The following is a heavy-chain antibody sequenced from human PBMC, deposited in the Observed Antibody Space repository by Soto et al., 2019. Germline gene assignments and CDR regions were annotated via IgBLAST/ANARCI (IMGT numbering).Heavy chain of an antibody. J-gene: IGHJ5*02. Sequence: VQLQESGPGLVKPSDTLSLTCPVSGGSITGSYWSWIRQPPGKGLEWVSAISGSGGSTYYADSVKGRFTISRDNSKNTLYLQMNSLRAEDTAVYYCAKGSLTIFGVVITGWFDPWGQGTLVTVSS. V-gene: IGHV3-23*01. CDR3: AKGSLTIFGVVITGWFDP. CDR2: ISGSGGST. D-gene: IGHD3-3*01. CDR1: GGSITGSY.